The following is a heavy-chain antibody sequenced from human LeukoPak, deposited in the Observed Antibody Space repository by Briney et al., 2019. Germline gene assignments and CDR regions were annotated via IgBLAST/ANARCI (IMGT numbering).Heavy chain of an antibody. CDR2: INHSGST. V-gene: IGHV4-34*01. D-gene: IGHD3-3*01. Sequence: PSETLSLTCAVYGGSFSGYYWSWIRQPPGKGLEWIGEINHSGSTNYNPSLKSRVTISVDTSKNQFSLKLSSVTAADTAVYYCARRSVITIFGVVGGDNYWGQGTLVTVSS. CDR3: ARRSVITIFGVVGGDNY. J-gene: IGHJ4*02. CDR1: GGSFSGYY.